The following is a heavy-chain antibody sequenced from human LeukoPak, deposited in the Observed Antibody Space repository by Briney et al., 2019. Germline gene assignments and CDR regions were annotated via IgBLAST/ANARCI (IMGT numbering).Heavy chain of an antibody. Sequence: GGSLRLSCAASGFTFSSYSMNWVRQAPGKGLEWVSSISSSSSYIYYADSVKGRFTISRDNAKNSPYLQMNSLRVEDTAMYYCAGGEPYVYWGQGTLVTVSS. CDR2: ISSSSSYI. J-gene: IGHJ4*02. CDR3: AGGEPYVY. CDR1: GFTFSSYS. V-gene: IGHV3-21*01. D-gene: IGHD1-14*01.